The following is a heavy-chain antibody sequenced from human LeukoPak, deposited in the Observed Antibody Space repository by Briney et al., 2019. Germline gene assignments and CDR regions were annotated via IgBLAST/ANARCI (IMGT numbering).Heavy chain of an antibody. Sequence: GGSLRLSCAASGFTFSSYGMHWVRQAPGKGLEWVAVISYDGSNKYYADSVKGRFTISRDNSKNTLYLQMNSLRAEDTAVYYCAKGQIVEMATTPGAFDIWGRGTMVTVSS. CDR3: AKGQIVEMATTPGAFDI. J-gene: IGHJ3*02. V-gene: IGHV3-30*18. CDR1: GFTFSSYG. CDR2: ISYDGSNK. D-gene: IGHD5-24*01.